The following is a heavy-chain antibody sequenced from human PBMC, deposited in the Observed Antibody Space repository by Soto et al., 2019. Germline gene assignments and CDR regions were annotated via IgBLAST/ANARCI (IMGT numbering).Heavy chain of an antibody. CDR1: GGSIKSDYY. Sequence: SETLSLTCTVSGGSIKSDYYWAWVCQPPGGGLEWMGYKYYSGATDSDPSLEARVSFSVDTSKNQFFLNLTSVTVADTAVYYCAGGRPNYFYYGLDVWGPGIPVTVS. J-gene: IGHJ6*02. CDR3: AGGRPNYFYYGLDV. CDR2: KYYSGAT. V-gene: IGHV4-30-4*01.